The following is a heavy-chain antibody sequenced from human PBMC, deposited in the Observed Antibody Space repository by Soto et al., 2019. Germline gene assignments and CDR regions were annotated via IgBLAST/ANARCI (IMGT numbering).Heavy chain of an antibody. V-gene: IGHV1-24*01. CDR2: FDPEDGET. CDR3: ATVYPAYCGGDCYHY. D-gene: IGHD2-21*01. J-gene: IGHJ4*02. CDR1: GYTLTELS. Sequence: ASVKVSCKVSGYTLTELSMHWVRQAPGKGLEWMGGFDPEDGETIYAQKFQGRVTMTEDTSTDTAYMELSSLRSEDTAVYYCATVYPAYCGGDCYHYWGQGTLVTVSS.